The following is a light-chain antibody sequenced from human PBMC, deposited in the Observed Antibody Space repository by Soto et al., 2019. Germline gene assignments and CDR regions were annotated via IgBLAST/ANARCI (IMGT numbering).Light chain of an antibody. CDR3: QQYRT. Sequence: VMTQSPATLSVSPGERATLSCWASQSVSTKLAWYQQKPGQAPRLLIYGATTRATGIPARFSGSGSGTEFTLTISRLEPEDFAVYYCQQYRTFGQGTKVEIK. V-gene: IGKV3-15*01. J-gene: IGKJ1*01. CDR2: GAT. CDR1: QSVSTK.